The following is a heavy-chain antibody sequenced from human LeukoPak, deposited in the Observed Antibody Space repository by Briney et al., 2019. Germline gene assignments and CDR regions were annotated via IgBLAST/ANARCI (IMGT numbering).Heavy chain of an antibody. V-gene: IGHV3-21*01. Sequence: PGGSLRLSCAASGFTFSSYSMNWVRQAPGKGLEWVSSISSSRYIYYADSVKGRFTISRDNAKNSLYLQMNSLRAEDTAVYYCARHQYSSGWTDWGQGTLVTVSS. J-gene: IGHJ4*02. D-gene: IGHD6-19*01. CDR1: GFTFSSYS. CDR3: ARHQYSSGWTD. CDR2: ISSSRYI.